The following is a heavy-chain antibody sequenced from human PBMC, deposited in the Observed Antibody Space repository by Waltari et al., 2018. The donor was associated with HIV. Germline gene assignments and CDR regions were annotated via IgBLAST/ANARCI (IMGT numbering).Heavy chain of an antibody. V-gene: IGHV1-2*02. CDR1: GYTFTAYY. CDR2: INPNNGGT. CDR3: ASSSDGGRN. Sequence: QVQLEQSGAEVKKPGASVKVSCKASGYTFTAYYIHWVRQAPGQGLEWMGWINPNNGGTKYAQKFQGRVTMTRDTPMSTAYMEMSSLIADDAAVIYCASSSDGGRNWGQGTLVTVSS. J-gene: IGHJ1*01.